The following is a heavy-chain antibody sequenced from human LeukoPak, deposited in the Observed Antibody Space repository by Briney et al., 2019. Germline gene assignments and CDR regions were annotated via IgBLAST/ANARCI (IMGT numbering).Heavy chain of an antibody. Sequence: TGGSLRLSCAASGFTVSSNYMSWVRQAPGKGLEWVSVIYSGANTYYADSVKGRFSISRDNSKNTLYLKMNSLRAEDTAVYYCARTYSGYDWWHYWGQGTLVTVSS. J-gene: IGHJ4*02. CDR3: ARTYSGYDWWHY. D-gene: IGHD5-12*01. CDR2: IYSGANT. CDR1: GFTVSSNY. V-gene: IGHV3-53*01.